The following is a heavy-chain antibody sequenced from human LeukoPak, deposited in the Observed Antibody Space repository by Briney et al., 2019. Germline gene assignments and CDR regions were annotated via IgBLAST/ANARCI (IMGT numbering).Heavy chain of an antibody. Sequence: SVKVSCKASGGTFSSYAISWVRQAPGQGLDWMGRIIPIFGTANYAQKFQGRVTITTDESTSTAYMELSSLRSEDTAVYYCARVSFNEYYFDYWGQGTLVTVSS. CDR3: ARVSFNEYYFDY. CDR2: IIPIFGTA. V-gene: IGHV1-69*05. J-gene: IGHJ4*02. CDR1: GGTFSSYA. D-gene: IGHD2-8*01.